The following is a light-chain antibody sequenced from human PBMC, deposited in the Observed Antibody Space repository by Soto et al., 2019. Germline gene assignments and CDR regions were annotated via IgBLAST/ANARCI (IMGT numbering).Light chain of an antibody. CDR3: GSKAGSNKHVV. V-gene: IGLV2-8*01. Sequence: QSVLTQPPSASGTPGQRVTISCSGSSSDIGASNSVSWYQQHPGKAPKLLISEVTKRPSGVPDRFSGSKSGNTASLTVSGLQADDEADYYCGSKAGSNKHVVFGGGTKLTVL. J-gene: IGLJ2*01. CDR1: SSDIGASNS. CDR2: EVT.